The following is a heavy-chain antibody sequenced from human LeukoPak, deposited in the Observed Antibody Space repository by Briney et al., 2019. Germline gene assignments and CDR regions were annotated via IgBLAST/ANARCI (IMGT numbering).Heavy chain of an antibody. CDR3: ARDVGEYCSSTNCYASHY. Sequence: SVKVSCKASRGTFSSYAISWVRQSSGQGLAWMGGIIPIFGTANYAQKFQGRVTIIADKSTSTAYMELSSLRSEDTAVYYCARDVGEYCSSTNCYASHYWGQGTLVTVSS. CDR2: IIPIFGTA. D-gene: IGHD2-2*01. CDR1: RGTFSSYA. J-gene: IGHJ4*02. V-gene: IGHV1-69*06.